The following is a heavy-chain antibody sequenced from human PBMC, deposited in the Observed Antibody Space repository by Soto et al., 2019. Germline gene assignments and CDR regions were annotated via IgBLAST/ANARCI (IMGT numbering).Heavy chain of an antibody. CDR3: ARDRLMATAGTARHYSGLDV. CDR1: GGSIRSGGYY. Sequence: PSETLSLTCTVSGGSIRSGGYYWSWVRQNPRRGLEWIGNIYYSGNTYYNPSLKSRLTISVDTSKNQFSLNLSSVTAADTAVYYCARDRLMATAGTARHYSGLDVWGQGTTVTVSS. D-gene: IGHD5-18*01. V-gene: IGHV4-31*03. J-gene: IGHJ6*02. CDR2: IYYSGNT.